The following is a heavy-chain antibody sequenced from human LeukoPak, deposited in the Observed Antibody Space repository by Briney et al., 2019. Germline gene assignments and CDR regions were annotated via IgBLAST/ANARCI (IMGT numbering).Heavy chain of an antibody. D-gene: IGHD2-2*01. V-gene: IGHV3-23*01. J-gene: IGHJ4*02. CDR2: ISGSGGGT. Sequence: GGSLRLSCAASGFTFTDYAMNWVRQTPGKGLEWVSSISGSGGGTYYADSVKGRFTISRDNSNNTVYLQMNSLKAEDTAVYYCAGGTYCSSTSCYVHFDYWGQGTLVTVSS. CDR3: AGGTYCSSTSCYVHFDY. CDR1: GFTFTDYA.